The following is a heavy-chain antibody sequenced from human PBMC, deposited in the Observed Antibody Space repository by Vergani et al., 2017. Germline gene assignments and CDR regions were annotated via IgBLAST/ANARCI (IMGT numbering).Heavy chain of an antibody. V-gene: IGHV3-48*03. D-gene: IGHD3-16*01. CDR3: ARTFGHDAFDI. CDR2: ISSSGSTI. Sequence: EVQLVESGGGLVQPGGSLRLSCAASGFTFSSYEMNWVRQAPGKGLEWVSYISSSGSTIYYADSVKGRFTISRDNSKNTLYLQMNSLRAEDTAVYYCARTFGHDAFDIWGQGTMVTVSS. CDR1: GFTFSSYE. J-gene: IGHJ3*02.